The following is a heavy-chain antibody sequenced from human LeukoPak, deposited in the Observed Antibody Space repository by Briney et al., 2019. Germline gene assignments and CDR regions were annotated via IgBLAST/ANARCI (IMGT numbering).Heavy chain of an antibody. CDR1: GGSFSGYY. Sequence: SETLSLTCAVYGGSFSGYYWTWIRQPPGKGLEWSGEINHSGSTNYNPSLKSRVTISVDTSKNQFSLRLSSVTAADTAVYYCATDNSYGSGSYYTWGQGTLVTVSS. D-gene: IGHD3-10*01. J-gene: IGHJ4*02. CDR2: INHSGST. CDR3: ATDNSYGSGSYYT. V-gene: IGHV4-34*01.